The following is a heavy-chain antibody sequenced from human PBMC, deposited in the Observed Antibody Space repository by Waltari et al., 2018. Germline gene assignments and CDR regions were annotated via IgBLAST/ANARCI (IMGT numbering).Heavy chain of an antibody. V-gene: IGHV1-69*14. CDR2: IIPIFGTA. Sequence: QVQLVQSGAEVKKPGSSVKVSGKASGGTFSSYDISWVRQAPGQVLEWMGGIIPIFGTANYAQKFQGRVTITADKSTSTAYMELSSLRSEDPAVYYCARGVGFPEREWFDPWGQGTLVTVSS. CDR1: GGTFSSYD. CDR3: ARGVGFPEREWFDP. J-gene: IGHJ5*02. D-gene: IGHD1-26*01.